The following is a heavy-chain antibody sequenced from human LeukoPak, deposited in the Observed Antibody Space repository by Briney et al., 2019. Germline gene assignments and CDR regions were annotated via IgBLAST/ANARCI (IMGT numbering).Heavy chain of an antibody. J-gene: IGHJ5*02. CDR3: ARSLAAADNWFDP. D-gene: IGHD6-13*01. Sequence: SETLSLTCAVSGYSISSGYYWGWIRQPPGKGLDWIGSIYHSGSTYYNPSLKSRVTISVDTSKNQFSLKLSSVTAADTAVYYCARSLAAADNWFDPWGQGTLVTVSS. V-gene: IGHV4-38-2*01. CDR2: IYHSGST. CDR1: GYSISSGYY.